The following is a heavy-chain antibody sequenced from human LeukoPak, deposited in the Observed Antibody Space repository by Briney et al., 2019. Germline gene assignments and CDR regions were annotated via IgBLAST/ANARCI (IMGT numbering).Heavy chain of an antibody. CDR1: GFTFTSSA. V-gene: IGHV1-58*01. CDR2: IVVGSGNT. D-gene: IGHD3-10*01. Sequence: ASVKVSCKASGFTFTSSAVQWVRQHGGQRLEWIGLIVVGSGNTNYGQKFQERVTITRDMSTSTAYMELSSLRSEDTAVYYCAADRLLWFGELPIHGMDVWGKGTTVTVSS. J-gene: IGHJ6*04. CDR3: AADRLLWFGELPIHGMDV.